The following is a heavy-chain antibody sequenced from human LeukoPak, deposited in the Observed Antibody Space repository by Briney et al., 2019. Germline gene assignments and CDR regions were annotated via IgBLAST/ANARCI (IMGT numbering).Heavy chain of an antibody. J-gene: IGHJ5*02. Sequence: GGSLRLSCAASGLSLSSHWMHWVRQAPGKGLMWVSRINSDGSSTTYADSAKGRFTISRDNAKNMLYLQMNSLRAEDTSVYHCAREVSGDLWYNWFDPWGQGTLVTVSS. D-gene: IGHD4-17*01. CDR2: INSDGSST. CDR3: AREVSGDLWYNWFDP. CDR1: GLSLSSHW. V-gene: IGHV3-74*03.